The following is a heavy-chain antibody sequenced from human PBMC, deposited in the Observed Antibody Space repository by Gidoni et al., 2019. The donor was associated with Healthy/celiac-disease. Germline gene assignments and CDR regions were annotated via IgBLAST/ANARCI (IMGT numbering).Heavy chain of an antibody. V-gene: IGHV3-21*01. J-gene: IGHJ4*02. Sequence: EVQLVESGGGLVKPGGSLRLSCAASGFTFSSYSMNWVRQAPGKGMEWVSSISSSSSYIDYADSVKGRFTISRDNAKNSLYLQMNSLRAEDTAVYYCASSSAVVVFDYWGQGTLVTVSS. CDR1: GFTFSSYS. CDR2: ISSSSSYI. D-gene: IGHD2-15*01. CDR3: ASSSAVVVFDY.